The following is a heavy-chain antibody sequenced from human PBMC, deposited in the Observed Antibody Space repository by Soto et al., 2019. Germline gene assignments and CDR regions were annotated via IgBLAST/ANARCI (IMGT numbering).Heavy chain of an antibody. D-gene: IGHD2-2*01. CDR1: GYRFSTYG. J-gene: IGHJ4*02. CDR3: ARDDPIVVVPAAHKNNWKPFDY. CDR2: TSTNNDDR. V-gene: IGHV1-18*04. Sequence: GASVKVSCKASGYRFSTYGINWVRQAPGQGLEWMGWTSTNNDDRNYAQKFQGRVTFTTDTSTSTAYMELRSLRSDDTAVYYCARDDPIVVVPAAHKNNWKPFDYWGQGTLVTVSS.